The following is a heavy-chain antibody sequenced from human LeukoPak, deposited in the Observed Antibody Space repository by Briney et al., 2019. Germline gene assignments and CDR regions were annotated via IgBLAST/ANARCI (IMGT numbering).Heavy chain of an antibody. J-gene: IGHJ6*02. D-gene: IGHD3-9*01. Sequence: ASVKVSCKVSGYTLTELSMHWVRQAPGKGLEWMGGFDPEDGETIYAQKFQGRVTMTEDTSTDTAYMELSSLRSEDTAVYYCATGHYDILTGYYKDYYYGMDVWGQGTTVTVSS. V-gene: IGHV1-24*01. CDR1: GYTLTELS. CDR3: ATGHYDILTGYYKDYYYGMDV. CDR2: FDPEDGET.